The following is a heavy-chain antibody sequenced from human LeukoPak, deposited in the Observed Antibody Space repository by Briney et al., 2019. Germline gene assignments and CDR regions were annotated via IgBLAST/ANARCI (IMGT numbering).Heavy chain of an antibody. CDR1: GGSISSSSYY. CDR3: ARGADSSGYYSIFYFDY. CDR2: IYYSGST. Sequence: PSETLSLTCTVSGGSISSSSYYWNWIRQPPGKGLEWIGYIYYSGSTNYNPSLKSRVTRSVDTSKNQFSLKLSSVTAADTAVYYCARGADSSGYYSIFYFDYWGQGTLVTVSS. J-gene: IGHJ4*02. V-gene: IGHV4-61*01. D-gene: IGHD3-22*01.